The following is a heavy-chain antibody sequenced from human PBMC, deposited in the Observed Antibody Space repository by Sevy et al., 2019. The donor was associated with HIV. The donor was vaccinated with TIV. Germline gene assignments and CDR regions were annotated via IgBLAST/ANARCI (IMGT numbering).Heavy chain of an antibody. CDR2: IYYTGST. J-gene: IGHJ6*02. CDR1: GGSVSSSSYY. V-gene: IGHV4-39*01. D-gene: IGHD1-1*01. CDR3: ARPESTTVTYGMDV. Sequence: SETLSLTCTVSGGSVSSSSYYWGWIRQPPGKGLEWIGSIYYTGSTNHNPSPKSRVTISVDRSKNQFSLKLSSVTAADTAIYYCARPESTTVTYGMDVWGQGTTVTVSS.